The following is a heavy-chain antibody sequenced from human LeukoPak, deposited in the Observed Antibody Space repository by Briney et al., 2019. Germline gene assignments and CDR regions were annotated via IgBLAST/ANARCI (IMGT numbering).Heavy chain of an antibody. CDR3: ARGLTSYYYMDV. CDR2: IIPIFGTA. J-gene: IGHJ6*03. Sequence: SVKVSCKASGGTFISYAISWVRQAPGQGLEWMGGIIPIFGTANYAQKVQGRVTITADESTSTAYMELSSLRSEDTAVYYCARGLTSYYYMDVWGKGTTVTVSS. D-gene: IGHD1-14*01. V-gene: IGHV1-69*13. CDR1: GGTFISYA.